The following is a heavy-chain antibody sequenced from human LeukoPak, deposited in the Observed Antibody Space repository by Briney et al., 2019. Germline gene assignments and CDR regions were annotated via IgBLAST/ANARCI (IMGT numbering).Heavy chain of an antibody. CDR1: GGTFSSYA. J-gene: IGHJ4*02. CDR2: IIPILGIA. CDR3: ARGGAEAVAGSLDF. D-gene: IGHD6-19*01. V-gene: IGHV1-69*04. Sequence: RASVKVSCKASGGTFSSYAISWVRQAPGQGLEWMGRIIPILGIANYAQKFQGRVTITTDESTTTGYMELSSLKSEDTAVYYCARGGAEAVAGSLDFWGQGTLVTVPS.